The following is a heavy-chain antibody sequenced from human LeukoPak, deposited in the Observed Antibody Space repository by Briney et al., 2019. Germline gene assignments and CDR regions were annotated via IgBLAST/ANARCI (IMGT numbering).Heavy chain of an antibody. J-gene: IGHJ4*02. CDR1: GGSFSGYY. D-gene: IGHD6-19*01. CDR3: ARGGIAVAWYGSY. Sequence: SETLSLTCAVYGGSFSGYYWSWIRQPPGKGLEWIGEINHSGSTNYTPSLKSRVTISVDTSKNQFSLKLSSVTAADTAVYYCARGGIAVAWYGSYWGQGTLVTVSS. CDR2: INHSGST. V-gene: IGHV4-34*01.